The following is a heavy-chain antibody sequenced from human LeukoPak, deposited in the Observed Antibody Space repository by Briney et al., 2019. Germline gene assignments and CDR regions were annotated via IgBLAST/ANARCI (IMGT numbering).Heavy chain of an antibody. J-gene: IGHJ6*02. V-gene: IGHV4-59*08. D-gene: IGHD6-6*01. Sequence: SETLSLTCTVSGGSISSYYRSWIRQPPGKGLEWIGYIYYSGSTNYNPSLKSRVTISVDTSKNQFSLKLSSVTAADTAVYYCASAAYSSSPYYYGMDVWGQGTTVTVSS. CDR2: IYYSGST. CDR3: ASAAYSSSPYYYGMDV. CDR1: GGSISSYY.